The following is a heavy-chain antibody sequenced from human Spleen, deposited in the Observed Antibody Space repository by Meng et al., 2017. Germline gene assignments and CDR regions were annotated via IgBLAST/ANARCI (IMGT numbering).Heavy chain of an antibody. V-gene: IGHV1-2*02. D-gene: IGHD3-22*01. Sequence: ASVKVSCKSSGYTFTGHYMHWVRQAPGQGLEWMGWINPNSGGTNYAQKFQGRVTMTRDTSISTAYMVLSRLRSDDTAVYYCARDPQGFDSSGYYAYFDYWGQGRLVTVSS. CDR1: GYTFTGHY. CDR2: INPNSGGT. CDR3: ARDPQGFDSSGYYAYFDY. J-gene: IGHJ4*02.